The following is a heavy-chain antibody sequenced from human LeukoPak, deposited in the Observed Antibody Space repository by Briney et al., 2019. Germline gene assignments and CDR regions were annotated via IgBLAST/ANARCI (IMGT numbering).Heavy chain of an antibody. CDR3: ARQAAGGVVTLDY. V-gene: IGHV1-69*01. D-gene: IGHD4-23*01. CDR2: IIPIFGTA. Sequence: GSSVKVSCKASGGTFSNYTISWVRQAPGQGLEWMGEIIPIFGTANYAQKFQGRVTITADESTSTAYMELSSLRSEDTAVYYCARQAAGGVVTLDYWGQGTLVTVSS. CDR1: GGTFSNYT. J-gene: IGHJ4*02.